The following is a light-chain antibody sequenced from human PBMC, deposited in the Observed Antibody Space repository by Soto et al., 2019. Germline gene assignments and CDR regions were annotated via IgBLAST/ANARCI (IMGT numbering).Light chain of an antibody. CDR1: QGISSY. CDR3: QQYKNYLT. J-gene: IGKJ3*01. V-gene: IGKV1-8*01. CDR2: AAS. Sequence: AIRMTQSPSSFSASTGDRVTITCRASQGISSYLAWYQQKPGKAPKLLIYAASTLQSGVPSRFSGSGSGTDFTLTISCLQSEDFATYYCQQYKNYLTFGPGTKVDIK.